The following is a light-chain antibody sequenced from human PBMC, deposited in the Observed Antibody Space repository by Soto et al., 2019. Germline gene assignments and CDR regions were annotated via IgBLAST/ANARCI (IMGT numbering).Light chain of an antibody. CDR2: DTY. CDR3: QQYNNWFSIT. Sequence: EIVFTQSPCTLSFSPFEIASLSCMASQSVSSKLAWYQQKPGQAPRLVIYDTYTRATGIPARFSGSGSGTEFTLTISSLQSEDFAVYYCQQYNNWFSITFGQGTRLEIK. J-gene: IGKJ5*01. V-gene: IGKV3-15*01. CDR1: QSVSSK.